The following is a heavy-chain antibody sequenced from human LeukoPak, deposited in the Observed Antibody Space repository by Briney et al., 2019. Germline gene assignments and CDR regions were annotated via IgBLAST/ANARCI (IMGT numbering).Heavy chain of an antibody. CDR2: IWYDGSNK. V-gene: IGHV3-33*01. CDR3: ARGLTPDGYSSSCSSY. Sequence: GGSLRLSCAASGFTFSSYGMHWVRQAPGKGLEWVAVIWYDGSNKYYADSVKGRFTISRDNSKNTLYLQMNSLRAEDTAVYYCARGLTPDGYSSSCSSYWGQGTLVTVSS. D-gene: IGHD6-13*01. CDR1: GFTFSSYG. J-gene: IGHJ4*02.